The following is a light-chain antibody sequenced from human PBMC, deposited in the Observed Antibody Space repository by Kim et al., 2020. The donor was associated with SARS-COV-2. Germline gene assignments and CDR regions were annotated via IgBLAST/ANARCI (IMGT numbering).Light chain of an antibody. CDR1: QSVSSN. CDR2: GAS. J-gene: IGKJ2*03. V-gene: IGKV3-15*01. CDR3: QQYSVRAGSLGQETNLEYS. Sequence: EIEMTQSPATLSVPPGERATLSCRASQSVSSNLAWYQQRPGQAPRLLIHGASTMATGVPARFSGSGSGTEFTLTISSLQSEDFAVYYCQQYSVRAGSLGQETNLEYS.